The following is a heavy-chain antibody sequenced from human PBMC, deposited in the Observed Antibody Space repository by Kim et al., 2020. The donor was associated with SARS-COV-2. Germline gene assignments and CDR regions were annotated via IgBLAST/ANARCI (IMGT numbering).Heavy chain of an antibody. CDR1: GGSIGDNY. V-gene: IGHV4-34*01. D-gene: IGHD2-21*01. CDR2: INSLGNI. CDR3: ARPPYSFGFDM. Sequence: SETLSLTCAVHGGSIGDNYWTWIRLDPGKGMGWMRDINSLGNINYSPSLKSRLSLSIDKSTNQIYLKLSSVTAADTTVYYCARPPYSFGFDMWGQGTMVTVSS. J-gene: IGHJ3*02.